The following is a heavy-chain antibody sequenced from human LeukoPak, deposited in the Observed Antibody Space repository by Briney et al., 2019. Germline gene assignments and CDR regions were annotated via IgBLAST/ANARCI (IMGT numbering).Heavy chain of an antibody. Sequence: KPGGSLRLSCAASGFTFSDYYMSWIRQAPGKGLEWGSYISSSGSTIYYADSVKGRFTISRDNAKNSLYMQMNSLRAEDTAVYYCARDSYYDILTGSYYYYGMDVWGQGTTVTVSS. J-gene: IGHJ6*02. CDR3: ARDSYYDILTGSYYYYGMDV. D-gene: IGHD3-9*01. V-gene: IGHV3-11*01. CDR1: GFTFSDYY. CDR2: ISSSGSTI.